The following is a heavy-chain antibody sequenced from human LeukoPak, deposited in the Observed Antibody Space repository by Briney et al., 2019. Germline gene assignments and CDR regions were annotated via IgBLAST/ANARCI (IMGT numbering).Heavy chain of an antibody. CDR2: IYSGGST. V-gene: IGHV3-53*04. D-gene: IGHD3-22*01. CDR1: GFTVSSNY. CDR3: ARGDSSRPGY. Sequence: HTGGSLRLSCAASGFTVSSNYMSWVRQAPGKGLEWVSVIYSGGSTYYADSVKGRFTISRHNSKNTLYLQMNSLRAEDTAVYYCARGDSSRPGYWGQGTLVTVSS. J-gene: IGHJ4*02.